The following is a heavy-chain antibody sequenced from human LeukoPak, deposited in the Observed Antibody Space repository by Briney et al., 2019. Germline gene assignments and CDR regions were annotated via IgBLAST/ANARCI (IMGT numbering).Heavy chain of an antibody. CDR3: AKPPEGDSYGYLFDY. Sequence: ASVKVSCKASGYTFTGYYMHWVRQAPGQGLEWMGWINPNSGGTNYAQKFQGRVTMTRDTSISTAYMELSRLRSDDTAVYYCAKPPEGDSYGYLFDYWGQGTLVTVSS. CDR1: GYTFTGYY. D-gene: IGHD5-18*01. V-gene: IGHV1-2*02. CDR2: INPNSGGT. J-gene: IGHJ4*02.